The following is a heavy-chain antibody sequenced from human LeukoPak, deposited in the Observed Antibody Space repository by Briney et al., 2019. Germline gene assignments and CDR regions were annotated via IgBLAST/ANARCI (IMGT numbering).Heavy chain of an antibody. D-gene: IGHD3-3*02. CDR3: ARHFAVGSNYYYYMDV. CDR1: GGSITSYY. J-gene: IGHJ6*03. V-gene: IGHV4-4*09. CDR2: IYTSGST. Sequence: SETLSITCTVSGGSITSYYWSWIRQPQGKGLEWIGYIYTSGSTNYNPSLESRVTISVDTSKNQFSLKLSSVTAADTAVFYCARHFAVGSNYYYYMDVWGKGTTVTVSS.